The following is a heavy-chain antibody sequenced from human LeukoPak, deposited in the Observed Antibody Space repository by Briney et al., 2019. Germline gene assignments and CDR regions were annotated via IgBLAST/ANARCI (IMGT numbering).Heavy chain of an antibody. CDR1: SASVTSHH. V-gene: IGHV4-4*07. D-gene: IGHD3-22*01. Sequence: SETLSLTCAVSSASVTSHHWAWIRQPAGKGLQWVGRVHFSGSTNYNPSLRSRVAISLDKSKNEVPLTLKSVSAADTAVYYCTRDEGSRDGSGGYHYWGRGVLVTVSS. J-gene: IGHJ4*02. CDR2: VHFSGST. CDR3: TRDEGSRDGSGGYHY.